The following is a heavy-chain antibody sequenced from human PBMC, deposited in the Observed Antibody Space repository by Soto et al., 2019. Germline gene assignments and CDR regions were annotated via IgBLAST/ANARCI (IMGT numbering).Heavy chain of an antibody. CDR2: ISQAGST. J-gene: IGHJ6*03. D-gene: IGHD6-13*01. CDR1: GGSIGSYC. Sequence: QVQLQESGPGLVKPSETLSLTCNVSGGSIGSYCWSWIRQPPGKGLEWIGYISQAGSTNYNPSLTSRVTISVDTSKSQFSLSLTSVTAADTAVYYCARVSRWGGIGAPPTRKPYYYYMDVWDKGTTVTVSS. V-gene: IGHV4-59*01. CDR3: ARVSRWGGIGAPPTRKPYYYYMDV.